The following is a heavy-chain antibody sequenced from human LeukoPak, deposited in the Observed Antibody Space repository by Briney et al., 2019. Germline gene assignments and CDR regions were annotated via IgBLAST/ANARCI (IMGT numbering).Heavy chain of an antibody. V-gene: IGHV3-33*01. CDR3: ARVIAVAGTYDY. D-gene: IGHD6-19*01. Sequence: PGRSLRLSCAASGFTFSSYGMHWVRQAPGKGLEWVAVIWYDGSNKYYADSVKGRFTISRDNSKNTLYLQMNSLRAEDTAVYYCARVIAVAGTYDYWGQGTLVTVSS. CDR2: IWYDGSNK. CDR1: GFTFSSYG. J-gene: IGHJ4*02.